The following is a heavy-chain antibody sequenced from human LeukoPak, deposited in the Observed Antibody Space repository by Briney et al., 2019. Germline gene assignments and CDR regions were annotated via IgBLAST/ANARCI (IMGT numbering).Heavy chain of an antibody. V-gene: IGHV3-30*04. Sequence: GGSLRLSCAASGFTFNNYAMHWVRQAPGKGLEWVAVISYDGSNKYYADSVKGRFTISRDNSKNTLYLQMNSLRAEDTAVYYCARDLAMVRGRNWFDPWGQGTLVTVSS. D-gene: IGHD3-10*01. J-gene: IGHJ5*02. CDR1: GFTFNNYA. CDR2: ISYDGSNK. CDR3: ARDLAMVRGRNWFDP.